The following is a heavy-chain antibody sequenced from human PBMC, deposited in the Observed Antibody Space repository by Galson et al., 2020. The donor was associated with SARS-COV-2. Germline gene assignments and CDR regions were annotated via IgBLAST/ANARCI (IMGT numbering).Heavy chain of an antibody. J-gene: IGHJ1*01. Sequence: GGSLRLSCAASGFTFSSYAMSWVRQAPGKGLELVSAISGRGDTTFYPDSAKGRFIISRDNSKSTLYLQMNSLRADDTAIYYCAKDLIVAGDEYFEEWGQGALVAVSS. CDR3: AKDLIVAGDEYFEE. V-gene: IGHV3-23*01. D-gene: IGHD5-12*01. CDR2: ISGRGDTT. CDR1: GFTFSSYA.